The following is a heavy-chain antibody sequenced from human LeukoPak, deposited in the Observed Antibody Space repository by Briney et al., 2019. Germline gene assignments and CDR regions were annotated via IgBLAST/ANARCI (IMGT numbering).Heavy chain of an antibody. CDR2: IIPIFGTA. D-gene: IGHD3-10*01. V-gene: IGHV1-69*13. CDR3: ARGGPYYYGSGSLYYFDY. Sequence: SVTVSCKASGCTFSSYAISWVRQAPGQGLEWMGGIIPIFGTANYAQKFQGRVTITADESTSTAYMELSSLRSEDTAVYYCARGGPYYYGSGSLYYFDYWGQGTLVTVSS. CDR1: GCTFSSYA. J-gene: IGHJ4*02.